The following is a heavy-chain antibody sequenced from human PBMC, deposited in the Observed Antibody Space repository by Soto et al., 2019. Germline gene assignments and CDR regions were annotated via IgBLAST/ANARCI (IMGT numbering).Heavy chain of an antibody. J-gene: IGHJ4*02. CDR2: IIPIFGTA. Sequence: QVQLVQSGAEVKKPGSSVKVSCKASGGTFSSYAISWVRQAPGQGLEWMGGIIPIFGTANYAQKFQGRVRFPGTNSRGQANMGWRSLSLKNTAGNYWGTAGGIFGLVTTLNTGGKGTLVTVSS. CDR3: GTAGGIFGLVTTLNT. D-gene: IGHD3-3*01. CDR1: GGTFSSYA. V-gene: IGHV1-69*12.